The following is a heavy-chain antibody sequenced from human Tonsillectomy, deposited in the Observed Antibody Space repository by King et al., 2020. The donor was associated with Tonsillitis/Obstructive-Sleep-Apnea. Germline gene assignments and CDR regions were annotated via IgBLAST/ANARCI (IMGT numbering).Heavy chain of an antibody. V-gene: IGHV3-21*01. CDR3: ARDHYDSSGLYMDV. Sequence: VQLVESGGGLVKPGGSLRLSCAASGFSFSSYSMNWVRQAPGKGLEWVSAISSSSSYIYYTDSLKGRFTISRGNAKNSLFLQMNSLRAEDTAVYFCARDHYDSSGLYMDVWGKGTTVTVSS. CDR1: GFSFSSYS. CDR2: ISSSSSYI. J-gene: IGHJ6*03. D-gene: IGHD3-22*01.